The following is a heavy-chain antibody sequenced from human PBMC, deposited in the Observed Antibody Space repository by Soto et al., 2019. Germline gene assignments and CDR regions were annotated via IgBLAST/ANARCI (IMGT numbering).Heavy chain of an antibody. CDR2: IMPIFATP. J-gene: IGHJ4*02. Sequence: SVKVSCKPSGYSFTNFYVHWVRQAPGQGLEWMGGIMPIFATPKYAQKFQGRVTISADESTSTAYLEVGSLTSADTAVYYCAREVSSTRFDSWGQGTLVSV. V-gene: IGHV1-69*13. CDR1: GYSFTNFY. D-gene: IGHD2-2*01. CDR3: AREVSSTRFDS.